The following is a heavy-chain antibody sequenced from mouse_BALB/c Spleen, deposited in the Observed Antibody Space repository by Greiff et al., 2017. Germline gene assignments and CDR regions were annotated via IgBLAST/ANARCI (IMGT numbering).Heavy chain of an antibody. J-gene: IGHJ4*01. CDR1: GFTFSSYT. CDR2: ISNGGGST. V-gene: IGHV5-12-2*01. Sequence: EVQGVESGGGLVQPGGSLKLSCAASGFTFSSYTMSWVRQTPEKRLEWVAYISNGGGSTYYPDTVKGRFTISRDNAKNTLYLQMSSLKSEDTAMYYCARLRGNYYAMDYWGQGTSVTVSS. CDR3: ARLRGNYYAMDY. D-gene: IGHD2-1*01.